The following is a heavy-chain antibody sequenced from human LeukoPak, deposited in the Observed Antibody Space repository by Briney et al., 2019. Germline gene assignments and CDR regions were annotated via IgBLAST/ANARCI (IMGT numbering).Heavy chain of an antibody. D-gene: IGHD6-19*01. CDR2: ISAYNGNT. V-gene: IGHV1-18*04. J-gene: IGHJ4*02. CDR3: ARVGGPYSSGWFDY. CDR1: GYTFTSYG. Sequence: ASVKVSCKASGYTFTSYGISWVRQAPGQGLEWIGWISAYNGNTNYAQKLQGRVTMTTDTSTSTAYMELRSLRSDDTAVYYRARVGGPYSSGWFDYWGQGTLVTVSS.